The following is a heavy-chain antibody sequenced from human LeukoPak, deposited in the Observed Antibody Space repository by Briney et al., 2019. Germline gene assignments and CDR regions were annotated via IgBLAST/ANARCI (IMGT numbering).Heavy chain of an antibody. V-gene: IGHV4-39*07. J-gene: IGHJ4*02. CDR3: ARSRGNYYDSSGSTRGFDY. CDR1: CGSISSSSYY. CDR2: IYHSGST. Sequence: SETLSLTCTVSCGSISSSSYYWGWIRQPPGKGLEWIGSIYHSGSTYYNPSLKSRVTISVDTSKNQFSLKLSSVTAADTAVYYCARSRGNYYDSSGSTRGFDYWGQGTLVTVSS. D-gene: IGHD3-22*01.